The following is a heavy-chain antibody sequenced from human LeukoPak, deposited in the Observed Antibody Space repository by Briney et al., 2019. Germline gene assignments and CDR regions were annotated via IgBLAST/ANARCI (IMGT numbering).Heavy chain of an antibody. CDR3: AKGPFSRYFDWLRGYFQH. V-gene: IGHV3-9*01. CDR1: GFTFDDYA. D-gene: IGHD3-9*01. J-gene: IGHJ1*01. CDR2: ISWNSGSI. Sequence: PGRSLRLSCAASGFTFDDYAMHWVRQAPGKGLEWVSGISWNSGSIGYADSVKGRFTISRDNAKNSLYLQMNSLRAEDTALYYCAKGPFSRYFDWLRGYFQHWGQGTLVTVSS.